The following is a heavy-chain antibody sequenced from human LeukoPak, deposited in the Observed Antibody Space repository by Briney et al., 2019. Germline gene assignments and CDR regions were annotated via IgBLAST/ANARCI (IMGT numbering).Heavy chain of an antibody. J-gene: IGHJ5*02. CDR3: ARHVRFVELCWLDP. V-gene: IGHV4-39*01. D-gene: IGHD3-10*01. CDR1: GGSISSSSYY. CDR2: IYYSGST. Sequence: PSETLSLTCTVSGGSISSSSYYWGWIRQPPGKGLEWIGSIYYSGSTYYNPSLKSRVTISVDTSKNQFSLKLSSVTAADTAVYYCARHVRFVELCWLDPWGQGTLVTVSS.